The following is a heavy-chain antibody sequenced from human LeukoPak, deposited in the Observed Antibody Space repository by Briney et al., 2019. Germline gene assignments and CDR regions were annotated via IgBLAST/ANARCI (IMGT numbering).Heavy chain of an antibody. D-gene: IGHD3-22*01. Sequence: SETLSLTCTVSGGSISSYYWSWIRQPPGKGLELIGYIYYSGSTNYNPSLKSRVTISVDTSKNQFSLKLSSVTAADTAVYYCARCYYDSSASWVFDYWGQGTLVTVSS. V-gene: IGHV4-59*08. CDR3: ARCYYDSSASWVFDY. J-gene: IGHJ4*02. CDR2: IYYSGST. CDR1: GGSISSYY.